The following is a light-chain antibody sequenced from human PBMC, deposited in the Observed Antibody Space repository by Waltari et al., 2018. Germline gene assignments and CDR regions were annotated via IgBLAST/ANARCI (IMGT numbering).Light chain of an antibody. J-gene: IGLJ3*02. CDR2: GNS. V-gene: IGLV1-40*01. CDR1: SSNIGAGYD. CDR3: QSYDSSLRPV. Sequence: QSVLTQPPSVSGAPGQRVTISCTGSSSNIGAGYDVHWYQQLPGTAPKLLIYGNSKRPSGVPARFAGSKSGTSASLAITGLQAEDEADYYCQSYDSSLRPVFGGGTKLTVL.